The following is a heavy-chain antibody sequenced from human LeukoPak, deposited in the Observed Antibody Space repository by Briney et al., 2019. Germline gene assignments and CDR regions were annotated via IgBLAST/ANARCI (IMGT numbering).Heavy chain of an antibody. D-gene: IGHD5-18*01. J-gene: IGHJ4*02. V-gene: IGHV4-59*08. CDR3: ARQSATQLWYFDY. Sequence: SETLSLTCTVSGGSLCYYYWIWVRQPPGKGLEWIGYIYNGGSTNYNPSLKSRISISIDTSKNQFSLSLSSVTAADTAVYYCARQSATQLWYFDYWGQGSLVTVSS. CDR1: GGSLCYYY. CDR2: IYNGGST.